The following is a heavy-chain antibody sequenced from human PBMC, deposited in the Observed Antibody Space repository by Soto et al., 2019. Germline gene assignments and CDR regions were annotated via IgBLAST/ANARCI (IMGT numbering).Heavy chain of an antibody. Sequence: PGGSLRLSCAASGVTFSSYGMHWVRQAPGKGLEWVAVISYDGSNKYYADSVKGRFTISRDNSKNTLYLQMNSLRAEDTAVYYCAKGAYAELAFDIWGQGTMVT. CDR1: GVTFSSYG. CDR2: ISYDGSNK. CDR3: AKGAYAELAFDI. V-gene: IGHV3-30*18. D-gene: IGHD1-7*01. J-gene: IGHJ3*02.